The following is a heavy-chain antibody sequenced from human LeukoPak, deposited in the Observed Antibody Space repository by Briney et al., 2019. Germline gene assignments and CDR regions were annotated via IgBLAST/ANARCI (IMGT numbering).Heavy chain of an antibody. CDR3: ARDNSVRDEAWWFNP. Sequence: SETLSLTCAVYGGSFRGYYWSWIRQPPGKGLEWIGEINHSGSTNYNPSLKSRVTISVDTSKNQFSLKLSSVTAADTAVYYCARDNSVRDEAWWFNPWGQGTLVTVSS. V-gene: IGHV4-34*01. CDR1: GGSFRGYY. D-gene: IGHD5-24*01. J-gene: IGHJ5*02. CDR2: INHSGST.